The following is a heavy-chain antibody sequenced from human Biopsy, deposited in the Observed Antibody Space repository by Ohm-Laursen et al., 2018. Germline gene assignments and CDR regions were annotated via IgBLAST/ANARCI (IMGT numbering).Heavy chain of an antibody. D-gene: IGHD1-1*01. CDR2: SSGYNGKT. Sequence: VASVSASCKASGYTFTSYAISWVRQAPGQGLEWMGWSSGYNGKTNYAQKFQGRLIMTTDTSTSTAYMDLRSLRSEDTAVYYCAADINVWNVNYWGQGTQVTVSS. CDR1: GYTFTSYA. J-gene: IGHJ4*02. CDR3: AADINVWNVNY. V-gene: IGHV1-18*01.